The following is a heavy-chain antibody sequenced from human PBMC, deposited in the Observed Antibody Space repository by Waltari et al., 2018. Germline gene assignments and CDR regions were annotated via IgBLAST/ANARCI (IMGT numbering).Heavy chain of an antibody. CDR1: GFTVSSNY. Sequence: EVQLVESGGGLVPPGGSLRLSCAASGFTVSSNYMSWVRQAQGKGLEWVSVIYSGGSTYYADSVKGRFTISRDNSKNTLYLQMNSLRAEDTAVYYCARASHDYGGAHPLGYWGQGTLVTVSS. J-gene: IGHJ4*02. CDR3: ARASHDYGGAHPLGY. D-gene: IGHD4-17*01. CDR2: IYSGGST. V-gene: IGHV3-66*02.